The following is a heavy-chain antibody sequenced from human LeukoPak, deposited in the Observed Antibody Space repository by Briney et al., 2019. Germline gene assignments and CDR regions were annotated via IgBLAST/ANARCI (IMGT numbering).Heavy chain of an antibody. CDR3: ARLPHVIAVAGTGWFDP. CDR2: MNPNSGNT. Sequence: ASVKVSCKASGYTFTSYDINWVRQATGQGLEWMRWMNPNSGNTGYAQKFQGRVTMTRNTSISTAYMELSSLRSEDTAVYYCARLPHVIAVAGTGWFDPWGQGTLVTVSS. J-gene: IGHJ5*02. CDR1: GYTFTSYD. V-gene: IGHV1-8*01. D-gene: IGHD6-19*01.